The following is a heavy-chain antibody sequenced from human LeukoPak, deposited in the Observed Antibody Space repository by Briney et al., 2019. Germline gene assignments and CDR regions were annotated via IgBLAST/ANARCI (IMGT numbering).Heavy chain of an antibody. D-gene: IGHD3-22*01. Sequence: GGSLRLSCAVSGFTFSSYWMSWVRQAPGKGLEWVANIKQDGSEKYYVDSVKGRFTISRDNAKNSLYLQMNSLRAEDTAVYYCARDGSDSTGYYYALWGQGTLVTVSS. CDR3: ARDGSDSTGYYYAL. J-gene: IGHJ4*02. CDR2: IKQDGSEK. CDR1: GFTFSSYW. V-gene: IGHV3-7*01.